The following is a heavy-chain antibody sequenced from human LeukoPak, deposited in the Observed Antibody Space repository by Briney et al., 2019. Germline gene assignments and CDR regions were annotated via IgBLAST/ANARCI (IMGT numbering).Heavy chain of an antibody. CDR2: ISSNGGST. CDR3: VKSDDSIAVAGTFDY. J-gene: IGHJ4*02. D-gene: IGHD6-19*01. V-gene: IGHV3-64D*09. Sequence: PEGSLRLSCSASGFTFSSYAMHWVRQAPGKGLEYVSAISSNGGSTYYADSVKGRFIISRDNSKNTLYLQMSSLRAEDTAVYYCVKSDDSIAVAGTFDYWGQGTLVTVSS. CDR1: GFTFSSYA.